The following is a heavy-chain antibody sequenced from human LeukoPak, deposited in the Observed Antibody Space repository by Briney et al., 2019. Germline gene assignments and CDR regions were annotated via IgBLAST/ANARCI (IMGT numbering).Heavy chain of an antibody. J-gene: IGHJ4*02. CDR3: ARDLDPSSSPFPYYFDY. CDR1: GFTFSSYS. D-gene: IGHD6-6*01. CDR2: ISSSSRYI. Sequence: GGSLRLSCAASGFTFSSYSMNWVRQAPGKGLEWVSCISSSSRYIYYADSVKGRFTISRDNAKNSLYLQMNSLRAVDTAVYYCARDLDPSSSPFPYYFDYWGQGTLVTVSS. V-gene: IGHV3-21*01.